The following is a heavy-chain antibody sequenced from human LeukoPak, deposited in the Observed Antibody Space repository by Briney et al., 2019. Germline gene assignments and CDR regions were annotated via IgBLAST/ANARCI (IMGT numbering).Heavy chain of an antibody. Sequence: SGGSLRLSCAASGFTFDDYAMHWVRYAPGKGLEWVSLISGDGGSTYYADSVKGRFTISRDNSKNSLYLQMNSLRTEDTALYYCAKGPDLRYFDWLFLYWGQGTLVTVSS. V-gene: IGHV3-43*02. CDR1: GFTFDDYA. CDR2: ISGDGGST. CDR3: AKGPDLRYFDWLFLY. J-gene: IGHJ4*02. D-gene: IGHD3-9*01.